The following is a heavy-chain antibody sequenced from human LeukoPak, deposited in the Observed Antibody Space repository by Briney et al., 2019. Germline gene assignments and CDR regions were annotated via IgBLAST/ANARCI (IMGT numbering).Heavy chain of an antibody. CDR2: ISGSGGST. J-gene: IGHJ4*02. Sequence: GGSLRLSCAASGFTFSSYAMSWVRQPPGKGLEWVSAISGSGGSTYYADSVKGRFTISRDNSKNTLYLQMNSLRAEDTAVYYCAKDGSMVVTAILAYWGQGTLVTVSS. D-gene: IGHD2-21*02. CDR3: AKDGSMVVTAILAY. V-gene: IGHV3-23*01. CDR1: GFTFSSYA.